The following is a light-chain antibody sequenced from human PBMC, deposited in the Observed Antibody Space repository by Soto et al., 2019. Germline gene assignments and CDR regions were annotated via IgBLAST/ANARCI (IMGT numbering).Light chain of an antibody. J-gene: IGLJ2*01. V-gene: IGLV2-8*01. Sequence: QSALTQPPSASGSPGQSVTISCTAASSDVGGYNSVSWYQQHPGKAPKLMIYEVTKRPSGVPDRFSGSKSGNTASLTVSGLQAEDEADYYCLSYAGSNNLVFGGGTKLTVL. CDR2: EVT. CDR1: SSDVGGYNS. CDR3: LSYAGSNNLV.